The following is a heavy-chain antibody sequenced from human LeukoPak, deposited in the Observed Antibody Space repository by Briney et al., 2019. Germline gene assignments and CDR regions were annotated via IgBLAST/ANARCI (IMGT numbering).Heavy chain of an antibody. Sequence: ASVKVSCKASGYTFTGYYMHWVRQAPGQGLEWMGWINPNSGGTNYAQKFQGRVAMTRDTSISTAYMELSRLRSDDTAVYYCARSFGGRGNYWGQGTLVTVSS. CDR1: GYTFTGYY. CDR2: INPNSGGT. CDR3: ARSFGGRGNY. J-gene: IGHJ4*02. D-gene: IGHD3-3*01. V-gene: IGHV1-2*02.